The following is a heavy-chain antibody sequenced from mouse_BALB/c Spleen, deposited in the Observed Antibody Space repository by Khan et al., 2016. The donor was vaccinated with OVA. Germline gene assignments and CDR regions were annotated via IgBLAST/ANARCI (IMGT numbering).Heavy chain of an antibody. CDR2: TRGGGDT. CDR3: ARAYYRYDGYYAMDY. J-gene: IGHJ4*01. CDR1: GFSLSRYN. Sequence: QVQLKQSGPGLVAPSQSLSITCTVSGFSLSRYNIHWVRQPPGKGLEWLGMTRGGGDTDYNSTPKSRLSISKDNSKSQVFLKVNSLQTDDSAMYYCARAYYRYDGYYAMDYWGQGTSVTVFS. D-gene: IGHD2-14*01. V-gene: IGHV2-6-4*01.